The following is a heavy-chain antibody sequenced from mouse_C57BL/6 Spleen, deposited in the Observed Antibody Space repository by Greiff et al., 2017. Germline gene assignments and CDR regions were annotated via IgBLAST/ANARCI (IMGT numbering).Heavy chain of an antibody. V-gene: IGHV1-15*01. CDR3: TREGLRSFAY. J-gene: IGHJ3*01. CDR2: IDPETGGT. D-gene: IGHD1-1*01. Sequence: QVQLQQSGAELVRPGASVTLSCKASGYTFTDYEMHWVKQTPVHGLEWIGAIDPETGGTAYNQKFKGKAILTAEKSSSTAYMELRSLTSEDSAVYYCTREGLRSFAYWGQGTLVTVSA. CDR1: GYTFTDYE.